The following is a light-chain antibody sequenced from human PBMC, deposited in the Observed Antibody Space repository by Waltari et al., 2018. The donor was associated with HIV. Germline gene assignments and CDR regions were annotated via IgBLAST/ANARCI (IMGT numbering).Light chain of an antibody. CDR2: EAT. CDR3: SAYAGSNNWV. CDR1: ISEVVGYNY. J-gene: IGLJ3*02. Sequence: QSALTQPPSASGSPGQSVTIPCSGTISEVVGYNYFSWYQQYPGKAPNLMIYEATKRPSGVPDRFSGSKSDNTASLTVSGLQAEDEADYYCSAYAGSNNWVFGGGTKLTVL. V-gene: IGLV2-8*01.